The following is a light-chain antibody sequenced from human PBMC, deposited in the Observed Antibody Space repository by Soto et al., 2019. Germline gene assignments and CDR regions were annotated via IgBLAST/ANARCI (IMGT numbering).Light chain of an antibody. Sequence: DIQMTQSPSTLSASVGDRVTITCRASQSINRCLAWYQQKPGKAPKFLINDASSLGSGVPSRFSGSGSGTDFTLTISRLEPDESSTYYRQQYNSCLYTFGHGTKLEIK. J-gene: IGKJ2*01. CDR1: QSINRC. CDR3: QQYNSCLYT. CDR2: DAS. V-gene: IGKV1-5*01.